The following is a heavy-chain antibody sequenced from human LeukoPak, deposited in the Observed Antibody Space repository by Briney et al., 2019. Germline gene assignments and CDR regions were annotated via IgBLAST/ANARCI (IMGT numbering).Heavy chain of an antibody. D-gene: IGHD2-2*01. J-gene: IGHJ5*02. V-gene: IGHV1-2*02. Sequence: ASVKVSCKASGYTFTGYYMHWVRQAPGQGLEWMGWINPNSGGTNYAQKFQGRVTMTRDTSVSTAYMELSRLRSDDTAVYYCARGYCSSTSCYARAGGNWFDPWGQGTLVTVSS. CDR2: INPNSGGT. CDR3: ARGYCSSTSCYARAGGNWFDP. CDR1: GYTFTGYY.